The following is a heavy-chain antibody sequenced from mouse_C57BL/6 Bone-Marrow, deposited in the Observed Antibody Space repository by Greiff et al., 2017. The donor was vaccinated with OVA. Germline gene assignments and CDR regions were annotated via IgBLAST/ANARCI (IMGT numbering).Heavy chain of an antibody. Sequence: EVQLQESGGGLVQPGGSLKLSCAASGFTFSDYGMAWVRQAPRQGPEWVAFISNLAYSIYYADTVTGRFTISRENAKNTLYLEMSSLRSEDTAMDYCARHEGWWAMDYWGQGTSVTVSS. CDR3: ARHEGWWAMDY. D-gene: IGHD1-1*02. V-gene: IGHV5-15*01. CDR2: ISNLAYSI. CDR1: GFTFSDYG. J-gene: IGHJ4*01.